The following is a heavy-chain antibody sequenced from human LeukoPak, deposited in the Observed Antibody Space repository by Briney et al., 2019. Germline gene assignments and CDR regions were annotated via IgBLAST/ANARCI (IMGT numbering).Heavy chain of an antibody. CDR1: GDSVSSNSAA. V-gene: IGHV6-1*01. CDR3: ARDYYYDSSGYPAFDY. J-gene: IGHJ4*02. D-gene: IGHD3-22*01. Sequence: SQTLSLTCALSGDSVSSNSAAWNWIRQSPSRGLEWLGRTYYRSKWYNDYAVSVKSRITINPDTSKNQFSLQLNSVTPEDTAVYYCARDYYYDSSGYPAFDYWGQGTLVTVSS. CDR2: TYYRSKWYN.